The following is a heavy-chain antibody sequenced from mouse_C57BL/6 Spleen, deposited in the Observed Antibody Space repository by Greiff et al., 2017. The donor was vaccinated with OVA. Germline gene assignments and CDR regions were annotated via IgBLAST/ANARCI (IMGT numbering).Heavy chain of an antibody. D-gene: IGHD1-1*01. V-gene: IGHV1-81*01. CDR3: AREGYGSSSYYFDY. J-gene: IGHJ2*01. CDR1: GYTFTSYG. Sequence: VKLVESGAELARPGASVKLSCKASGYTFTSYGISWVKQRTGQGLEWIGEIYPRSGNTYYNEKFKGKATLTADKSSSTAYMELRSLTSEDSAVYFCAREGYGSSSYYFDYWGQGTTLTVSS. CDR2: IYPRSGNT.